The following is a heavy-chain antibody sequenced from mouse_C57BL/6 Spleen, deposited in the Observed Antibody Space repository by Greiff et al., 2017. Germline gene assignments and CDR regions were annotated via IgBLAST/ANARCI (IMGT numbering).Heavy chain of an antibody. J-gene: IGHJ1*03. CDR1: GYSITSGYY. D-gene: IGHD2-12*01. V-gene: IGHV3-6*01. Sequence: EVQLQQSGPGLVKPSQSLSLTCSVTGYSITSGYYWNWIRQFPGNKLEWMGYISYDGSNNYNPSLKNRISITRDTSKNQFFLKLNSVTTEDTATYYCAREGDYSHWDFDVWGTGTTVTVSS. CDR3: AREGDYSHWDFDV. CDR2: ISYDGSN.